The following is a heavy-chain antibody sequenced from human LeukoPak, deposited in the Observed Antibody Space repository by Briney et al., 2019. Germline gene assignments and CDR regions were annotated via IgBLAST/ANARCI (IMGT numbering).Heavy chain of an antibody. Sequence: GESLKISCEGSGYRFTSYWIGWVRQMPGKGLDWMGIFYPGDSDTRYSPSFQGQVTISADKSISTAYLQWNSLKASDTAMYYCARFVGACSGGSCYSDSWGQGTLVTVSS. CDR3: ARFVGACSGGSCYSDS. V-gene: IGHV5-51*01. CDR2: FYPGDSDT. D-gene: IGHD2-15*01. CDR1: GYRFTSYW. J-gene: IGHJ4*02.